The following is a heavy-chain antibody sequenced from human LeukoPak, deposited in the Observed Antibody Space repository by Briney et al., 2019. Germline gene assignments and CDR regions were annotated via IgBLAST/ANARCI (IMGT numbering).Heavy chain of an antibody. CDR1: GYSFTSYW. D-gene: IGHD6-19*01. CDR2: IYPGDSDT. V-gene: IGHV5-51*01. J-gene: IGHJ3*02. CDR3: ARQGIAVAGPNDAFDI. Sequence: GGSWKISCKASGYSFTSYWIGWVRQMPGKGLEWMGIIYPGDSDTRYSPSFQGQVTISADKSISIAYLQWSSLKASDTAMYYCARQGIAVAGPNDAFDIWGQGTMVTVSS.